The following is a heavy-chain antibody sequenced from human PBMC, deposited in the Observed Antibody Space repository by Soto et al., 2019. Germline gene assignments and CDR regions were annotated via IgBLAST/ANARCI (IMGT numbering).Heavy chain of an antibody. J-gene: IGHJ5*02. V-gene: IGHV1-18*01. Sequence: ASAQVLCNASGYTFTSWGISWVRQAPGQGLEWMGWISAYNGNTNYAQKLQGRVTMTTDTSTSTAYMELRSLRSDDTAVYYCARDQEVLYYDFWSGPFDPWGQGTLVTVSS. D-gene: IGHD3-3*01. CDR2: ISAYNGNT. CDR3: ARDQEVLYYDFWSGPFDP. CDR1: GYTFTSWG.